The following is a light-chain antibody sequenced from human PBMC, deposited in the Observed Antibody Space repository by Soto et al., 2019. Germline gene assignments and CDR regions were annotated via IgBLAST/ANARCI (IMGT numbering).Light chain of an antibody. V-gene: IGKV3-20*01. CDR1: QSVSTNY. CDR2: GAS. J-gene: IGKJ1*01. Sequence: DIVLTQSPGTLSLSPGEGATLSCRASQSVSTNYLAWYQQKPGQAPRLLIYGASSRATGIPDRFSGSGSGTDFTLTISRLEPEDFAVYYCQHYGSSTSTFGQGTKVEI. CDR3: QHYGSSTST.